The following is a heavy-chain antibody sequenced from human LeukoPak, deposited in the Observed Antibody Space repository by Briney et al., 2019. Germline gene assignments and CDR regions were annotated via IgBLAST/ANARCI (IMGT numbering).Heavy chain of an antibody. D-gene: IGHD3-10*01. V-gene: IGHV1-8*01. CDR2: MNPNSGNT. CDR1: GYTFTSYD. Sequence: ASVKVSCKASGYTFTSYDINWVRQATGQGLEWMGWMNPNSGNTGYAQKFQGRVTMTRNTSISTAYMGLSSLRSEDTAVYYCARERPDYYGSGEAWGQGTLVTVSS. CDR3: ARERPDYYGSGEA. J-gene: IGHJ4*02.